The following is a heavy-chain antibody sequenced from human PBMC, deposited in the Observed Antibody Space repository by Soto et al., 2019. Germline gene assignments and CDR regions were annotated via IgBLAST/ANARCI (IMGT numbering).Heavy chain of an antibody. V-gene: IGHV3-21*01. Sequence: LRLSCAASGFTFSSYSMNWVRQAPGKGLEWVSSISSTSSYIYYADSLQGRFTISRDNAKNSLYLQMNSLRAEDTAVYYCARNLGISSSWYIGFDPWGQGTLVTVSS. D-gene: IGHD6-13*01. CDR1: GFTFSSYS. J-gene: IGHJ5*02. CDR2: ISSTSSYI. CDR3: ARNLGISSSWYIGFDP.